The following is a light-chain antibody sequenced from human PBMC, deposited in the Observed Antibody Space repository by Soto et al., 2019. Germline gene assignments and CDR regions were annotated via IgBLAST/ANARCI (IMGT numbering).Light chain of an antibody. CDR1: SSDVGGYNY. CDR3: SSYAGNNNLYV. CDR2: EVN. Sequence: QSVLTQPASVSGSPGQSITISCTGTSSDVGGYNYVSWYQHHPGKAPKLMIYEVNKRPAGVPDRFSGSKSGIMASLTVSGLQAEDEADYYCSSYAGNNNLYVFGTGTKVTVL. J-gene: IGLJ1*01. V-gene: IGLV2-8*01.